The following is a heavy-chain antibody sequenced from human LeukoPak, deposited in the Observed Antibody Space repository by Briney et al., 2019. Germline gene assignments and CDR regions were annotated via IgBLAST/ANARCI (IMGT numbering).Heavy chain of an antibody. V-gene: IGHV3-30*03. Sequence: PGGSLRLSCAASGFTFSDYYMSWICQAPGKGLEWVAVISRDGTDQYYADSVKGRLTISRDNSQSTLYLHMNSLSTEDTALYYCARAVPAPGTPENAFDIWGQGTMVTVS. J-gene: IGHJ3*02. CDR1: GFTFSDYY. D-gene: IGHD6-13*01. CDR3: ARAVPAPGTPENAFDI. CDR2: ISRDGTDQ.